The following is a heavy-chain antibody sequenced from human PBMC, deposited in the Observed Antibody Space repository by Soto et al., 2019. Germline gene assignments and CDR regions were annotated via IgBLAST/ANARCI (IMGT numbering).Heavy chain of an antibody. Sequence: PSETLSLTCTVSGGSISSYYWSWIRQPPGKGLEWIGYIYYSGSTNYNPSLKSRVTISVDTSKNQFSLQLSSVTAADTAVYYCARVDRYCSGGSCYGHTYYYYGMDVWGQGTTVTVSS. CDR2: IYYSGST. J-gene: IGHJ6*02. D-gene: IGHD2-15*01. CDR3: ARVDRYCSGGSCYGHTYYYYGMDV. CDR1: GGSISSYY. V-gene: IGHV4-59*01.